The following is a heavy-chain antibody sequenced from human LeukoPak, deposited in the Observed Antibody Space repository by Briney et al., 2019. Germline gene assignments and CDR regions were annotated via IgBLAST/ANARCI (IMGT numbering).Heavy chain of an antibody. J-gene: IGHJ4*02. CDR3: AGQSYYYDSSGYYYDY. V-gene: IGHV3-74*01. CDR2: INSDGSSI. D-gene: IGHD3-22*01. CDR1: GFTFSSYW. Sequence: GGSLRLSCAASGFTFSSYWMHWVRQAPGKGLVWVSRINSDGSSITYADSAKGRFTISRDNAKNTLYLQVNSLRAEDTAVYYCAGQSYYYDSSGYYYDYWGQGTLVTVSS.